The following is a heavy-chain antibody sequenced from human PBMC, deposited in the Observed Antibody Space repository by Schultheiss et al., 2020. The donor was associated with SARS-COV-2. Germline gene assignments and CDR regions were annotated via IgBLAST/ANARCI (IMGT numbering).Heavy chain of an antibody. CDR2: ITTAGDT. CDR3: ARGNYYGSGSYPRYYYYYMNV. Sequence: GGSLRLSCAASEFTFSSYDMHWVRQATGKGLEWVSLITTAGDTYYQGSVKGRFTVSREDAENSLYLQMNSLRAGDTAVYYCARGNYYGSGSYPRYYYYYMNVWGKGATVTVSS. D-gene: IGHD3-10*01. V-gene: IGHV3-13*04. J-gene: IGHJ6*03. CDR1: EFTFSSYD.